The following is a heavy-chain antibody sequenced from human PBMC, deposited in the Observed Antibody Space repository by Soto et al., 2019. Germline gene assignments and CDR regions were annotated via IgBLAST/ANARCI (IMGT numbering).Heavy chain of an antibody. CDR3: ARADYGGDYFDY. V-gene: IGHV3-30-3*01. CDR2: ISYDGSNK. J-gene: IGHJ4*02. CDR1: GFTFSSYA. D-gene: IGHD4-17*01. Sequence: QVQLVESGGGVVQPGRSLRLSCAASGFTFSSYAMHWVRQAPGKGLEWVAVISYDGSNKYYADSVKGRFTISRDNSKNTLDLQMNSLRAEDTAVYYCARADYGGDYFDYWGQGTLVTVSS.